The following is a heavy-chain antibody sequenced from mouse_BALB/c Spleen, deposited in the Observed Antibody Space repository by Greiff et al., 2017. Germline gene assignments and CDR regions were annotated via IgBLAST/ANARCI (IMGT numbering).Heavy chain of an antibody. CDR2: ISSGGSYT. D-gene: IGHD6-1*01. CDR3: ASTREGFAY. Sequence: EVQGVESGGDLVKPGGSLKLSCAASGFTFSSYGMSWVRQTPDKRLEWVATISSGGSYTYYPDSVKGRFTISRDNAKNTLYLQMSSLKSEDTAMYYCASTREGFAYWGQGTLVTVSA. J-gene: IGHJ3*01. V-gene: IGHV5-6*01. CDR1: GFTFSSYG.